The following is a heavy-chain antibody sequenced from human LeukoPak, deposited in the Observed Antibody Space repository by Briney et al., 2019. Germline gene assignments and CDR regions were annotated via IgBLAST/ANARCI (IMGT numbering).Heavy chain of an antibody. CDR2: IYYTGST. Sequence: SETLSLTCTVSGGSIRSYYWSWIRQPPGKGLEWIGYIYYTGSTNYNPSLKSRVTISVDTSKNQFSLKVSSVTAADTAVYYCTRDMGLNYGGNSDAFDIWGQGTMVSVSS. V-gene: IGHV4-59*01. J-gene: IGHJ3*02. CDR1: GGSIRSYY. CDR3: TRDMGLNYGGNSDAFDI. D-gene: IGHD4-23*01.